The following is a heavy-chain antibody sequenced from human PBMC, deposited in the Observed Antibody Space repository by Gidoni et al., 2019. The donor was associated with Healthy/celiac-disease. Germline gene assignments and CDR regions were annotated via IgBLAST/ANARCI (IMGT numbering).Heavy chain of an antibody. V-gene: IGHV3-23*01. CDR3: AKDPFGKGLGSTDY. D-gene: IGHD3-3*01. CDR2: ISGRWCSP. CDR1: GFTFSSYA. Sequence: EVQLLESGGGLVQPGGYLRLSCAASGFTFSSYAMSWVRQAPGKGLGVVSAISGRWCSPYYADSVKGRFPISRDNSKNTLYLQMNSLRAEDTAVYYCAKDPFGKGLGSTDYWGQGTLVTVSS. J-gene: IGHJ4*02.